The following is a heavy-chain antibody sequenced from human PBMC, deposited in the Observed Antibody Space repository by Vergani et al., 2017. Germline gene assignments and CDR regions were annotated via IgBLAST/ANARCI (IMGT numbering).Heavy chain of an antibody. Sequence: QVQLVQSGAEVKKPGSSVKVSCKASGGTFSSYAISWVRQAPGQGLEWMGGIIPIFGTANYAQKFQGRVTITADKSTSTAYMELSSLRSEDTAVYYCARESTRLYDILKDYGMDVWGQGTTVTVSS. D-gene: IGHD3-9*01. J-gene: IGHJ6*02. CDR2: IIPIFGTA. CDR3: ARESTRLYDILKDYGMDV. CDR1: GGTFSSYA. V-gene: IGHV1-69*06.